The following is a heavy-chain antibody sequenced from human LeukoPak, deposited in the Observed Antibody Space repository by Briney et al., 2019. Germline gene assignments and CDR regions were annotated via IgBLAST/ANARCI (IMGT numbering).Heavy chain of an antibody. Sequence: SETLSLTCTVSGGSISSGDYYWSWIRQPPGKGLEWIGYIYYSGSTYYNPSLKSRVTISVDTSKNQFSLKLSSVTAADTAVYYCARDLGYGSGSYYIHWGQGTLVTVSS. CDR3: ARDLGYGSGSYYIH. J-gene: IGHJ4*02. CDR1: GGSISSGDYY. V-gene: IGHV4-30-4*01. D-gene: IGHD3-10*01. CDR2: IYYSGST.